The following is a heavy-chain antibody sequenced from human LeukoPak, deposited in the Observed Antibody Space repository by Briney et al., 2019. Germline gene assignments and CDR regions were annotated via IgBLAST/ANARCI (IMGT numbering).Heavy chain of an antibody. V-gene: IGHV3-23*01. D-gene: IGHD3-9*01. J-gene: IGHJ4*02. CDR3: AKWGDYDILTGYYDPDY. CDR2: ISGRDDST. Sequence: PGGSLRLSCAASGFTVTNYAMCWVRQAPGKGLEWVSAISGRDDSTYYADSVKGRFTISRDTSKNTLFLQMNSLRAEDTAVYYCAKWGDYDILTGYYDPDYWGQGTLVTVSS. CDR1: GFTVTNYA.